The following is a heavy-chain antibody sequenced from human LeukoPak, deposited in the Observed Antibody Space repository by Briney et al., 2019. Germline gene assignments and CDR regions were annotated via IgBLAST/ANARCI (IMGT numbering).Heavy chain of an antibody. CDR2: IYTSGST. CDR3: ARAHLWGVSSGYYLNY. D-gene: IGHD3-22*01. J-gene: IGHJ4*02. CDR1: GGSISSGNYF. V-gene: IGHV4-61*02. Sequence: PPQTLSLTCTVSGGSISSGNYFWSWIRQPAGKGLEWIGRIYTSGSTNYNPSLKSRVTISVDTSKNQFSLKLSSVTAADTAVYYCARAHLWGVSSGYYLNYWGQGTLVTVSS.